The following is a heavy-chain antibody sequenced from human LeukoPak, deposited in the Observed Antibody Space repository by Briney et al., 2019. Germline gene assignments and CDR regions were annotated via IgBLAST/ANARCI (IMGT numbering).Heavy chain of an antibody. D-gene: IGHD3-9*01. CDR2: IWYDGSNK. CDR1: GFTFSSYG. J-gene: IGHJ6*04. V-gene: IGHV3-33*01. CDR3: ARQGYYDILTGPQDYGMGV. Sequence: GGSLRLSCAASGFTFSSYGMHWVRQAPGKGLEWVAVIWYDGSNKYYADSVKGRFTISRDNSKNTLYLQMNSLRAEDTAVYYCARQGYYDILTGPQDYGMGVWGKGTTVTVSS.